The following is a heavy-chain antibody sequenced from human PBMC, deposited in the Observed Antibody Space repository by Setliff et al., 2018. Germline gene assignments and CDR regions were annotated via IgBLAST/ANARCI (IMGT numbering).Heavy chain of an antibody. J-gene: IGHJ6*02. CDR2: IWNGGSTK. Sequence: PGGSLRLSCVASGFTFSNYGMHWVRQAPGKGLEWVALIWNGGSTKFYGDSVKGRFTISRDNSENTLYLQMNSLRAEDTAVYYCARNWATAQHYYYGMDVWGQGTTVTVSS. CDR1: GFTFSNYG. V-gene: IGHV3-33*01. D-gene: IGHD2-21*02. CDR3: ARNWATAQHYYYGMDV.